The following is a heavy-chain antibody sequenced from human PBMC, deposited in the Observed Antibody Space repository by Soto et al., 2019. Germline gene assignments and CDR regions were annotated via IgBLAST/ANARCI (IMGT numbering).Heavy chain of an antibody. CDR3: ARDDIYSSSPVLDY. V-gene: IGHV3-33*01. CDR2: IWYDGSNK. Sequence: GGSLRLSCAASGFTFSSYGMHWVRQAPGKGLEWVAVIWYDGSNKYYADSVKGRFTISRDNSKNTLYLQMNSLRAEDTAVYYCARDDIYSSSPVLDYWGQGTLVTVSS. J-gene: IGHJ4*02. D-gene: IGHD6-6*01. CDR1: GFTFSSYG.